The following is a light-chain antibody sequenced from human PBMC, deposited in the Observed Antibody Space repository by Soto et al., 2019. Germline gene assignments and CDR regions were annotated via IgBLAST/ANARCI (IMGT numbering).Light chain of an antibody. CDR1: QGIRND. J-gene: IGKJ4*01. Sequence: AIQMTQSPSSLSASVGDRVTISCRASQGIRNDLGWYQQKPGKAPKLLIYAASSLQSGVPSRFSGSGSGTDFTLTISSPQPEDFATYYCLQDYNYPLTFGGGTKVQIK. CDR3: LQDYNYPLT. V-gene: IGKV1-6*01. CDR2: AAS.